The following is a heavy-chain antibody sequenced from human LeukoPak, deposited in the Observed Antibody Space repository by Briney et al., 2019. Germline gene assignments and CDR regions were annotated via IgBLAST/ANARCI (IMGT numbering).Heavy chain of an antibody. J-gene: IGHJ3*02. CDR3: ARDLGDSSSNDDAFDI. D-gene: IGHD6-6*01. Sequence: GASVKVSCKASGYTFTSYYMHWVRQAPGQGLEWMGIINPSGGSTSYAQKFQGRVTMTRDTSTSTVYMELSSLRSEDTAVYYCARDLGDSSSNDDAFDIWGQGTMVTVSS. CDR1: GYTFTSYY. V-gene: IGHV1-46*01. CDR2: INPSGGST.